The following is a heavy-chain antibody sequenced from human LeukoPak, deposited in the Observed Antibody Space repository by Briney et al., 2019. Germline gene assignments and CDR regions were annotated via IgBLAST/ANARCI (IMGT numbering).Heavy chain of an antibody. D-gene: IGHD3-3*01. CDR3: AGPRTLTNDY. V-gene: IGHV3-23*01. CDR2: IRSSGGST. CDR1: GFTFSSYA. Sequence: GGSLRLSCAASGFTFSSYAMSWVRPAPGKGLEWVSAIRSSGGSTYYADSVKGRFTISRDNSKNTLYLQMNSLRAEDTAIYYCAGPRTLTNDYWGQGTLVTVSS. J-gene: IGHJ4*02.